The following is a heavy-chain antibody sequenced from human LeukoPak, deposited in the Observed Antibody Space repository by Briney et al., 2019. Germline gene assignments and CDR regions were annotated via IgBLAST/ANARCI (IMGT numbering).Heavy chain of an antibody. D-gene: IGHD6-19*01. Sequence: PSETLSLTCTVSGGSISSYYWSWIRQPPGKGLEWIGYIYYSGSTNYNPSLKSRVTISVDTSKNQFSLKLSSVTAADTAVYYCARQEKWGSSGWRAFDIWGQGTMVTVSS. CDR1: GGSISSYY. V-gene: IGHV4-59*08. CDR2: IYYSGST. J-gene: IGHJ3*02. CDR3: ARQEKWGSSGWRAFDI.